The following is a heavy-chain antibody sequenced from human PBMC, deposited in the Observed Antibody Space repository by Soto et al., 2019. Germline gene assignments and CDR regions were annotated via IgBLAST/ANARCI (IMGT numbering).Heavy chain of an antibody. CDR1: GCTFSSYT. Sequence: ASVKVSCKASGCTFSSYTISWVRQAPGQGLEWMGIINPSGGSTSYAQKFQGRVTMTRDTSTSTVYMELSSLRSEDTAVYYCARDNGDWASDYWGQGTLVTVSS. D-gene: IGHD2-21*01. V-gene: IGHV1-46*01. CDR3: ARDNGDWASDY. J-gene: IGHJ4*02. CDR2: INPSGGST.